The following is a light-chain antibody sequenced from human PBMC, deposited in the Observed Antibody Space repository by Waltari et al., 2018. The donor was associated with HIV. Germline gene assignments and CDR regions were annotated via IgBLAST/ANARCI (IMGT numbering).Light chain of an antibody. J-gene: IGLJ3*02. V-gene: IGLV1-40*01. Sequence: QSVLTQPPSVSGAPGQRVTIPCSGRRSNIGARLDVHWYQQIPGTAPKLLIYGNSNRPSGVPDRFSGSKSGTSASLAITGLQAEDEADYYCQSYDSSLSGSVFGGGTKLTVL. CDR3: QSYDSSLSGSV. CDR1: RSNIGARLD. CDR2: GNS.